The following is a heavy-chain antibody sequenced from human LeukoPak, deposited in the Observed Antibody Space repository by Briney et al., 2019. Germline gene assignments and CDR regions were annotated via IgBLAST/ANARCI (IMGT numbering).Heavy chain of an antibody. CDR3: AKGQHAYYYDSSGIRDYYYYGMDV. D-gene: IGHD3-22*01. CDR2: ISWNSGSI. CDR1: GFTFDDYA. V-gene: IGHV3-9*01. J-gene: IGHJ6*02. Sequence: PGRSLRLSCAASGFTFDDYAMHWVWQAPGKGLEWVSGISWNSGSIGYADSVKGRFTISRDNAKNSLYLQMNSLRAEDTALYYCAKGQHAYYYDSSGIRDYYYYGMDVWGQGTTVTVSS.